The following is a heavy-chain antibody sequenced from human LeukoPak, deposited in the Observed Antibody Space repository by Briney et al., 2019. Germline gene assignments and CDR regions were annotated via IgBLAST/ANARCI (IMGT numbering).Heavy chain of an antibody. CDR2: ISYDGSNK. J-gene: IGHJ4*02. Sequence: GGSLRLSCAASGFTFSSSGMHWVRQAPGKWREWVAVISYDGSNKYYADSVTGRFTISIDNSKDTLYLQVNRLRAEDTAVYHCAKESEVVGGGGYRPYDHWGQGTLVTVSS. CDR1: GFTFSSSG. V-gene: IGHV3-30*18. D-gene: IGHD3-22*01. CDR3: AKESEVVGGGGYRPYDH.